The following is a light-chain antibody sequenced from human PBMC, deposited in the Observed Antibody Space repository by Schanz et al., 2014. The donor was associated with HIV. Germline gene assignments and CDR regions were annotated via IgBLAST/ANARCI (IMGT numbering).Light chain of an antibody. Sequence: QSALTQPASVSGSPGQSITISCTGTSNDVGAYNFVSWYQQHPGKAPKLIIYDVTYRPSGISNRFSGSKSGNTASLTISGLQAEDEADYYCVSHRRSSTYVFGTGTKLPVL. V-gene: IGLV2-14*03. CDR3: VSHRRSSTYV. CDR2: DVT. J-gene: IGLJ1*01. CDR1: SNDVGAYNF.